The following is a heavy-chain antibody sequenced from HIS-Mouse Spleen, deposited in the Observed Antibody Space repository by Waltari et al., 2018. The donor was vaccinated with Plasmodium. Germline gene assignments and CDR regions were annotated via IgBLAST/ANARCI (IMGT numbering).Heavy chain of an antibody. Sequence: QVQLVESGGGVVHPGSSLRLSCTASGFTFSSYGIPWVRQAPGKGLEWVAVISYDGSNKYYADSVKGRFTISRDNSKNTLYLQMNSLRAEDTAVYYCAKEVLGYYDFWSRPDYWGQGTLVTVSS. CDR3: AKEVLGYYDFWSRPDY. J-gene: IGHJ4*02. CDR2: ISYDGSNK. V-gene: IGHV3-30*18. D-gene: IGHD3-3*01. CDR1: GFTFSSYG.